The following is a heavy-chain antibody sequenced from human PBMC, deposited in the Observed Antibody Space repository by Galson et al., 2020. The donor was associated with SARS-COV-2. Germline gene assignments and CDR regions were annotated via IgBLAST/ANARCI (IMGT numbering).Heavy chain of an antibody. CDR2: ISSVGNYI. V-gene: IGHV3-21*01. J-gene: IGHJ6*03. Sequence: GGSLRLSCAASGFTFSTVSMHWVRQAPGKGLEWVSSISSVGNYIYYADSVKGRFTTSRDNAKNSLFLQMNSLRAEDTAVYYCAKARAYFMDIWGKGTTVTVSS. CDR1: GFTFSTVS. CDR3: AKARAYFMDI.